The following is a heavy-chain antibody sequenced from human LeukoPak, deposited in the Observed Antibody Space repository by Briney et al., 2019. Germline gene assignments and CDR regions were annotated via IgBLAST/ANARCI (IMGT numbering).Heavy chain of an antibody. CDR3: ARGLYYYGSGMGEDRPDPTDNDAFDI. CDR2: IYYSGST. V-gene: IGHV4-59*12. Sequence: SETLSLTCTVSGGSISSYYWSWIRQPPGKGLEWIGYIYYSGSTNYNPSLKSRVTISVDTSKNQFSLKLSSVTAADTAVYYCARGLYYYGSGMGEDRPDPTDNDAFDIWGQGTMVTVSS. J-gene: IGHJ3*02. D-gene: IGHD3-10*01. CDR1: GGSISSYY.